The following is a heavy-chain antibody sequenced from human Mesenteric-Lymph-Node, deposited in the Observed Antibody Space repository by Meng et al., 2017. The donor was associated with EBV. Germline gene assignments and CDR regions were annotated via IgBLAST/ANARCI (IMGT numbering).Heavy chain of an antibody. D-gene: IGHD3-3*01. CDR1: GFSLSTRGVL. CDR2: VYWDDDK. Sequence: QIPVKESGPPLVNPTQTLTLTCTFSGFSLSTRGVLVGWIRQPPGQALEWLALVYWDDDKRYSPSLKSRLSITKNTSKNQVVLTMADMDPVDTGTYYCAGWSARLEYWGPGTLVTVSS. J-gene: IGHJ4*02. V-gene: IGHV2-5*02. CDR3: AGWSARLEY.